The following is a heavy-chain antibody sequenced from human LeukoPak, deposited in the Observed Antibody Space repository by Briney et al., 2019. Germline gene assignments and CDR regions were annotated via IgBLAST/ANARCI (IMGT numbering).Heavy chain of an antibody. CDR1: GFTFSSYW. Sequence: GGSLRLSCAASGFTFSSYWMSWVRQAPGKGLEWVANIKQDGSEKYYVDSVKGRFTISRDNAKNSLYLQMNSLRAEDTAVYYCASEGVVVITQVDYWGQGTLVTVSS. D-gene: IGHD3-22*01. CDR2: IKQDGSEK. V-gene: IGHV3-7*01. CDR3: ASEGVVVITQVDY. J-gene: IGHJ4*02.